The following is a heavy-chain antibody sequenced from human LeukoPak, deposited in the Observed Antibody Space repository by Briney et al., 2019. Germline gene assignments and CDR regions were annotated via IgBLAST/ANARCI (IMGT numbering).Heavy chain of an antibody. CDR3: ARGSWAYFYGMDV. CDR2: ISRGGSHI. V-gene: IGHV3-48*02. Sequence: PGGSLRLSCAASGFTFRNYNMNWVRQAPGKGLEWVSYISRGGSHIDYADSVKGRFTISRDNTKNSLYLQMNGLRDEDTAVYYCARGSWAYFYGMDVWGQGTTVTVSS. D-gene: IGHD1-26*01. CDR1: GFTFRNYN. J-gene: IGHJ6*02.